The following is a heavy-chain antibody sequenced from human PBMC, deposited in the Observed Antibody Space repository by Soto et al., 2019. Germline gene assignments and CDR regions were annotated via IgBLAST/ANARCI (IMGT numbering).Heavy chain of an antibody. CDR1: GFTFSSYG. Sequence: QVQLVESGGGVVQPGRSLRLSCAASGFTFSSYGMHWVRQAPGKGLEWVAVIWYDGSNKYYADSVKGRFTIFRDNSKNTVYLQMNSLRDEDTAGYYCARNIGTPPRHFDYWGQGTLVTVSS. D-gene: IGHD6-13*01. J-gene: IGHJ4*02. V-gene: IGHV3-33*01. CDR2: IWYDGSNK. CDR3: ARNIGTPPRHFDY.